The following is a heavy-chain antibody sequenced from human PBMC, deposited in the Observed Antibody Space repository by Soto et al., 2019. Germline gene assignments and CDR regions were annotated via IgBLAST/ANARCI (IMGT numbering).Heavy chain of an antibody. CDR1: GGSISSDSYY. Sequence: PSETLSLTCTVSGGSISSDSYYWGWIRQSPEKGLEWIASISYSGSTYYNPTLKSRLIISVDTSKNQFSLKVRSVTAADTAVYYCVRDPVLGVSYYYYAMDVWGQGTSVTVSS. CDR2: ISYSGST. D-gene: IGHD3-16*01. V-gene: IGHV4-39*02. CDR3: VRDPVLGVSYYYYAMDV. J-gene: IGHJ6*02.